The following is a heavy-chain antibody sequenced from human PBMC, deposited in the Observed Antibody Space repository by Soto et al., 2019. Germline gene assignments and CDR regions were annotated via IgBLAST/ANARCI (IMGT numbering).Heavy chain of an antibody. V-gene: IGHV1-3*01. D-gene: IGHD2-2*01. Sequence: ASVKVSCKASGYTFTYYAMHWVRQAPGQRLEWMGWINAGNGNTKYSQKFQGRVTITRDTSASTAYMELSSLRHEDTAVYYCAKDGGPAYCNSPGCSAEHFDYWGQGTQVTVSS. CDR3: AKDGGPAYCNSPGCSAEHFDY. CDR2: INAGNGNT. J-gene: IGHJ4*02. CDR1: GYTFTYYA.